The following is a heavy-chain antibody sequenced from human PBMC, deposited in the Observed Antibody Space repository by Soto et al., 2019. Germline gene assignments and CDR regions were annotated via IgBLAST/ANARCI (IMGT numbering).Heavy chain of an antibody. CDR2: IIPIFGTA. CDR1: GGTFSSYA. D-gene: IGHD4-4*01. Sequence: QVQLVQSGAEVKKPGSSVKVSCKASGGTFSSYAISWVRQAPGQGLEWMGGIIPIFGTADYTQKFQGRVTITADESTGTAYMELRSLRSEDTAVYYCARDGGVYDYSPFDYWGQGTLVTVSS. J-gene: IGHJ4*02. CDR3: ARDGGVYDYSPFDY. V-gene: IGHV1-69*12.